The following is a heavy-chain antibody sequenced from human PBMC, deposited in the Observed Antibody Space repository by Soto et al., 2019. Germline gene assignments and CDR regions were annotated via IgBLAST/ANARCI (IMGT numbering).Heavy chain of an antibody. V-gene: IGHV1-69*01. J-gene: IGHJ4*02. CDR2: IIPVFGSG. Sequence: QVQLVQSGAEVKKPGSSVKVSCKASGGSFSNNAIAWVRRAPGQGLEWMGGIIPVFGSGNNAQKFQGRVTITADESTTTADMELSSLTSEDTAVYYCAREGTMIGPFEYWGQGTLVTVSS. CDR1: GGSFSNNA. CDR3: AREGTMIGPFEY. D-gene: IGHD3-22*01.